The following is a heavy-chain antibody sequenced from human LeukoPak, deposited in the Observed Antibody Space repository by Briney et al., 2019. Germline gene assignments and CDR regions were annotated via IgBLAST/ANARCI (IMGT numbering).Heavy chain of an antibody. J-gene: IGHJ6*02. V-gene: IGHV1-2*02. CDR2: INPNSGGT. Sequence: GASVKVSCKASGYTFTGYYMHWVRQAPGQGLEWMGWINPNSGGTNYAQKFQGRVTMTRDTSISTAYMELSRLRSDDTAVYYRARDKPVVNTAMVYYYYYGMDVWGQGTTVTVSS. CDR3: ARDKPVVNTAMVYYYYYGMDV. CDR1: GYTFTGYY. D-gene: IGHD5-18*01.